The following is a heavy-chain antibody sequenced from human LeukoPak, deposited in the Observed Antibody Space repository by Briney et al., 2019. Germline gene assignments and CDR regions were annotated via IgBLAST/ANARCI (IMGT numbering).Heavy chain of an antibody. J-gene: IGHJ6*03. V-gene: IGHV4-61*02. CDR1: GGSISSGSYY. Sequence: SETLSLTCTVSGGSISSGSYYWSWIRQPAGKGLEWIGRIYTSGSTNYNPSLKSRVTISVDTSKNQFSLKLSSVTAADTAVYYFARYNPYYDFWSGLYYYYMDVWGKGTTVTVSS. CDR2: IYTSGST. D-gene: IGHD3-3*01. CDR3: ARYNPYYDFWSGLYYYYMDV.